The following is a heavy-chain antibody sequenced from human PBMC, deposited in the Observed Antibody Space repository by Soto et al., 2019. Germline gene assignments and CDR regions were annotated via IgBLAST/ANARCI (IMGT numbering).Heavy chain of an antibody. V-gene: IGHV3-33*01. CDR2: IWYDGSNK. CDR1: GFTFSSYG. J-gene: IGHJ5*02. D-gene: IGHD3-10*01. CDR3: ARDGYYYGSGTYWFDP. Sequence: PGGSLRLSCAASGFTFSSYGMHWVRQALGKGLEWVAVIWYDGSNKYYADSVKGRFTISRDNSKNTLYLQMNSLRAEDTAVYYCARDGYYYGSGTYWFDPWGQGTLVTVSS.